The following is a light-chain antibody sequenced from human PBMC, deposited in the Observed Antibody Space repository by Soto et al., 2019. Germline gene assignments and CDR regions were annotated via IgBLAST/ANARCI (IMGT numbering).Light chain of an antibody. Sequence: GDRVTITCRASQSINGWLAWYQQKPGKAPKFLIYDVSSLASGVPSRFSGSGSGTEFTLTISSLQPDDFATYYCQQYNSYWWTFGQGTRVEV. J-gene: IGKJ1*01. CDR2: DVS. V-gene: IGKV1-5*01. CDR3: QQYNSYWWT. CDR1: QSINGW.